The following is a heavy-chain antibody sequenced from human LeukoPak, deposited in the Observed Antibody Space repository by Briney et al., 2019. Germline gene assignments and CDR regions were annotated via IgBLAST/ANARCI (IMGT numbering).Heavy chain of an antibody. J-gene: IGHJ4*02. CDR2: RNGGST. D-gene: IGHD6-19*01. Sequence: GGSLRLSCAASGFTFDDSVMSWVRQVPGKGLEWVSGRNGGSTGYVDSVKGRFTISRDNAKNSLYLQMNSLRAEDTALYYCAKDHLPGIVVADRDYWGQGTLVTVSS. CDR1: GFTFDDSV. V-gene: IGHV3-20*04. CDR3: AKDHLPGIVVADRDY.